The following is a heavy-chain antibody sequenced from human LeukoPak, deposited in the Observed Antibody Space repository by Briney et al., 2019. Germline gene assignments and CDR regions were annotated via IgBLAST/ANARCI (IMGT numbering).Heavy chain of an antibody. J-gene: IGHJ4*02. CDR3: ARSEINDYMKF. CDR1: GYSIRNGFR. CDR2: IDYSGRP. V-gene: IGHV4-38-2*02. Sequence: PSETLSLTCIVSGYSIRNGFRWGWIRLSPGKGLEWIGSIDYSGRPSYNPSLKSRGSISVDTSKNLFSLNLASVTAADTAIYLCARSEINDYMKFWGQGLQVIVSS. D-gene: IGHD4/OR15-4a*01.